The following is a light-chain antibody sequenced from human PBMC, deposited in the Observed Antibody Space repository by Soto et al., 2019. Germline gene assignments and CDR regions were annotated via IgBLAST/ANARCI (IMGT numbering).Light chain of an antibody. Sequence: QSVLAQPPSASGPPGQSVTISCTGTSSDVGAYNYVSWYQQHPGKAPKLVIYEVTERPSGVPERFSGSKSGSTASLTVSGLQAEDEALYYCASYAGNNNFVLFGGGTKLTVL. CDR1: SSDVGAYNY. CDR2: EVT. CDR3: ASYAGNNNFVL. J-gene: IGLJ2*01. V-gene: IGLV2-8*01.